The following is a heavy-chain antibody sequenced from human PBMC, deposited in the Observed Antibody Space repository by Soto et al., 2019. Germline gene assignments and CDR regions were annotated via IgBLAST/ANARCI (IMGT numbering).Heavy chain of an antibody. J-gene: IGHJ3*01. Sequence: QVQLVESGGGVVQPERSLRLSCVATGLTFSNYGIHWVRQAPGRGLEWVAVIWHDGSQKYSADSVRGRFTISRDNSKNTVYLQMNSLRAEDTAVYYCEGRDDPFHVWGQGTTVTVSS. CDR3: EGRDDPFHV. CDR2: IWHDGSQK. CDR1: GLTFSNYG. V-gene: IGHV3-33*01.